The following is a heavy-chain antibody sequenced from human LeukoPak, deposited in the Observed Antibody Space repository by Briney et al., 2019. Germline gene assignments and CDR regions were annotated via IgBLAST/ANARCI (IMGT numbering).Heavy chain of an antibody. CDR2: ISSSSSCI. V-gene: IGHV3-21*01. Sequence: PGGSLRLSCAASGFTFSSYSMNWVRQAPGKGLEWVSSISSSSSCIYYADSVKGRFTISRDNAKNSLYLQMNSLRAEDTAVYYCAGGITMARPWSYGMDVWGQGTTVTVSS. J-gene: IGHJ6*02. D-gene: IGHD3-10*01. CDR3: AGGITMARPWSYGMDV. CDR1: GFTFSSYS.